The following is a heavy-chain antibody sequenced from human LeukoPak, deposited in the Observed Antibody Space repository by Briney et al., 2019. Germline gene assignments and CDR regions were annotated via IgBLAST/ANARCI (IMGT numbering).Heavy chain of an antibody. CDR1: GFTSSDYT. V-gene: IGHV3-21*06. D-gene: IGHD3-10*01. Sequence: GGSLRLSCAASGFTSSDYTINWVRQAPGKGLEWVSSINSPSTNIYYADSLKGRFTLSRDNAKNSVYLQMNSLRAEDTAVYYCARDISYIGFDCWGQGTLVTVSS. CDR2: INSPSTNI. CDR3: ARDISYIGFDC. J-gene: IGHJ5*01.